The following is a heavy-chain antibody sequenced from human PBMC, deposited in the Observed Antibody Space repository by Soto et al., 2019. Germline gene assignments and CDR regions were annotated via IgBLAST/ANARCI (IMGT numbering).Heavy chain of an antibody. V-gene: IGHV1-24*01. D-gene: IGHD6-6*01. CDR3: ATDLEYSSSSKANNWFDP. CDR2: FDPEDGET. J-gene: IGHJ5*02. Sequence: ASVKVSCKVSGYTRTELSMHWVRQAPGKGLEWMGGFDPEDGETIYAQKFQGRATMTEDTSTDTAYMELSSLRSEDTAVYYCATDLEYSSSSKANNWFDPWGQGTLVTVSS. CDR1: GYTRTELS.